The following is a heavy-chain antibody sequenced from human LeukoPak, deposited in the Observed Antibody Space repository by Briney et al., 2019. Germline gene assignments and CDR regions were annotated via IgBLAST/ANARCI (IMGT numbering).Heavy chain of an antibody. CDR1: GFTFSTYS. Sequence: PGGSLRLSCAASGFTFSTYSMTWVRQTPGKGLEWVSSISPNSVDKYHADSVKGRFTITRDNAKNSLYLQMNTVRAEDTALYYCAREGQWQDFDYWGQGTLVTVSS. CDR2: ISPNSVDK. CDR3: AREGQWQDFDY. V-gene: IGHV3-21*01. J-gene: IGHJ4*02. D-gene: IGHD6-19*01.